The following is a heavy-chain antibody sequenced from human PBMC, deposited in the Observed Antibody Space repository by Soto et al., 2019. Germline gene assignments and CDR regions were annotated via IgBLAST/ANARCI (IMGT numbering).Heavy chain of an antibody. Sequence: GGSLRLSCAASGFTVSSNYMSWVRQAPGKGLEWVSVIYSGGSTYYADSVKGRFTISRDNSKNTLYLQMNSLRAEDTAVYYCASSSVDTLKYYYYGMDVWGQGTTVTVSS. V-gene: IGHV3-53*01. CDR3: ASSSVDTLKYYYYGMDV. CDR2: IYSGGST. CDR1: GFTVSSNY. D-gene: IGHD5-18*01. J-gene: IGHJ6*02.